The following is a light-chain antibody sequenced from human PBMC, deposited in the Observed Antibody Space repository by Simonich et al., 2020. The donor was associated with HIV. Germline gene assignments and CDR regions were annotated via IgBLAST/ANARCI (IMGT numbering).Light chain of an antibody. CDR2: DDS. J-gene: IGLJ2*01. CDR3: QVWDSDSDHVV. CDR1: NIGSKS. Sequence: SYVLTQSPSVSVAPGKTARITCGGNNIGSKSVQWYQQKPGQAPVLGVYDDSDRPSGIPERFSGSNSGNTATLTISRVEAGDEADYCCQVWDSDSDHVVFGGGTKLTVL. V-gene: IGLV3-21*03.